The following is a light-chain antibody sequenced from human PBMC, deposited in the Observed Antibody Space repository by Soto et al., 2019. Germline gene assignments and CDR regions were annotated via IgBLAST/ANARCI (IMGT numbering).Light chain of an antibody. CDR2: GAS. V-gene: IGKV1-39*01. Sequence: DIQMTQSPSSLSASVGDRVTITCRASQSIANYLNWYQQRPGKAPKLLIYGASTLHSGVPSNFSGSGSGTYVTLIISSLQLEDFATYYCQQSCTTPRTFGQGTKVEIK. CDR1: QSIANY. CDR3: QQSCTTPRT. J-gene: IGKJ1*01.